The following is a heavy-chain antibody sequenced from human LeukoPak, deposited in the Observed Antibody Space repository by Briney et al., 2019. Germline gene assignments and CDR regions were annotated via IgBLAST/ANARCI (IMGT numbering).Heavy chain of an antibody. D-gene: IGHD6-19*01. CDR1: GYSFTSYW. CDR3: ARGRAVAGTDFDY. J-gene: IGHJ4*02. Sequence: GESLKISCKGSGYSFTSYWIGWGRQMPGKGLEWMGIIDPGDSDTRYSPSFQGQVTISADKSISTAYLQWSSLKASDTAMYYCARGRAVAGTDFDYWGQGTLVTVSS. V-gene: IGHV5-51*01. CDR2: IDPGDSDT.